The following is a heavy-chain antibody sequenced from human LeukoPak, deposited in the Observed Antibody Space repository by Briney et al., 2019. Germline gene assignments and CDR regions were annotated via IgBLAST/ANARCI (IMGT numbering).Heavy chain of an antibody. CDR3: ATGYYYDSSGFFDY. V-gene: IGHV4-59*01. D-gene: IGHD3-22*01. Sequence: PSETLSLTCTVSGGSISSYYWSWIRQPPGKGLEWIGYIYYSGSTNYNPSPKSRVTISVDTSKNQFSLKLSSVTAADTAVYYCATGYYYDSSGFFDYWGQGTLVTVSS. CDR1: GGSISSYY. CDR2: IYYSGST. J-gene: IGHJ4*02.